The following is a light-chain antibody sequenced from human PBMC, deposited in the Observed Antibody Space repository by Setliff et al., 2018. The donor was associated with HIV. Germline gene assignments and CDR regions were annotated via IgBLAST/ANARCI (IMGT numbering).Light chain of an antibody. Sequence: QSALTQPASVSGSPGQSIAISCTGTSSDIGGYNFISWYQQHPGKAPKLILYDVAQRPSGVSDRFSGSKSGNTASLTISGLQTEDEADYYCSSYTINTTPSGSGFGGGTRVTVL. CDR3: SSYTINTTPSGSG. CDR2: DVA. V-gene: IGLV2-14*03. J-gene: IGLJ1*01. CDR1: SSDIGGYNF.